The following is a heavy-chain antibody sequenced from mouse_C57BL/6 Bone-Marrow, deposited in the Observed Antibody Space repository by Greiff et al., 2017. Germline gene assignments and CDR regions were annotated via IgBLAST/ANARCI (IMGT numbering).Heavy chain of an antibody. D-gene: IGHD1-1*01. J-gene: IGHJ3*01. CDR2: IYPGDGDT. CDR3: ARSLLLRAGLAY. V-gene: IGHV1-80*01. CDR1: GYAFSSYW. Sequence: QVQLQQSGAELVKPGASVKISCKASGYAFSSYWMNWVKQRPGKGLEWIGQIYPGDGDTNYNGKFKGKATLTADKSSSTSYMQLSSLTSEDSAVYFCARSLLLRAGLAYWGQGTLVTVSA.